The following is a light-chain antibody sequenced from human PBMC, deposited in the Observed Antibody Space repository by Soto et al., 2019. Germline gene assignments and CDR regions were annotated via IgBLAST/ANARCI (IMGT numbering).Light chain of an antibody. Sequence: EIVLTQSPDTLSLSPGERATLFCRASQRVAKFLAWYQQKGGQAPRLLIFDASTRATDVPGRFNGSGSGTAFTLTISSLEPEDSAVYYCQQRTHWPLTFGGGTKVDIK. J-gene: IGKJ4*01. CDR1: QRVAKF. CDR2: DAS. CDR3: QQRTHWPLT. V-gene: IGKV3-11*01.